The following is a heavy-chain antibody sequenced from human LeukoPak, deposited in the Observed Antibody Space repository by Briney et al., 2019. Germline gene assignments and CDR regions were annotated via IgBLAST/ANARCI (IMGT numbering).Heavy chain of an antibody. CDR3: ARGPMVRTNLFDY. CDR1: GFTFSSYW. V-gene: IGHV3-74*01. D-gene: IGHD3-10*01. J-gene: IGHJ4*02. CDR2: INSDGSRT. Sequence: GSLRLSCAASGFTFSSYWMHWVRQAPGKGLVWVSRINSDGSRTSYADSVKGRFTISRDNAKNTLYLQMNSLRAEDTAVYYCARGPMVRTNLFDYWGQGTLVTVSS.